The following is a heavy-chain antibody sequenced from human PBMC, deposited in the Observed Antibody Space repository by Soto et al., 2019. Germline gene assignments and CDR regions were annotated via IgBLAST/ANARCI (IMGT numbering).Heavy chain of an antibody. J-gene: IGHJ6*02. CDR3: ARFPSPRYYYGFNV. V-gene: IGHV4-34*01. CDR2: INHSGST. CDR1: SGSFSGYY. Sequence: SETLSLTCAVSSGSFSGYYWSWIRQPPGKGLEWIGEINHSGSTNYNPSLKSRVTISVDTSKNQFSLKVSSVTAADTAVYYCARFPSPRYYYGFNVWAQGTTVSAS.